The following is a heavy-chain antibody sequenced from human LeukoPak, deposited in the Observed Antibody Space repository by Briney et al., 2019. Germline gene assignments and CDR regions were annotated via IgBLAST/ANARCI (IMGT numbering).Heavy chain of an antibody. CDR1: GFTVSSNY. Sequence: GGSLRLFCAASGFTVSSNYMSWVRQAPGKGLEWVSVIYSGGSTYYADSVKGRFTISRDNSKNTLYLQMNSLRAEDTAVYYCARAYDSSGYYYEYWGQGTLVTVSS. D-gene: IGHD3-22*01. V-gene: IGHV3-66*02. J-gene: IGHJ4*02. CDR2: IYSGGST. CDR3: ARAYDSSGYYYEY.